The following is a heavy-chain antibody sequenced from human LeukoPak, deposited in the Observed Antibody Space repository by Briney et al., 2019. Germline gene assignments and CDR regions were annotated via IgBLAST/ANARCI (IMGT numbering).Heavy chain of an antibody. CDR1: GYSFTSYW. Sequence: GESLKISCKGSGYSFTSYWVGWVRQMPGKGLEWMGIIYPGDSDTRYSPSFQGQVTISADKSISTAYLQWSSLKASDTAMYYCARHFWGELYLRLAFDIWGQGTMVTVSS. V-gene: IGHV5-51*01. D-gene: IGHD3-16*01. CDR2: IYPGDSDT. J-gene: IGHJ3*02. CDR3: ARHFWGELYLRLAFDI.